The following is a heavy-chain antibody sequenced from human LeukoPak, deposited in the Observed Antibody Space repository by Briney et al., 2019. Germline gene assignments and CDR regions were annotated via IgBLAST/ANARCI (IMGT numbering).Heavy chain of an antibody. CDR3: TTDGVGVEGATYDN. CDR2: ISYDGSNK. CDR1: GFTFSSYS. V-gene: IGHV3-30*03. D-gene: IGHD1-26*01. J-gene: IGHJ4*02. Sequence: GGSLRLSCAASGFTFSSYSMNWVRQAPGKGLEWVAIISYDGSNKYYADSVKGRFTISRDNSKNTLYLQVNSLRAEDTAVYYCTTDGVGVEGATYDNWGQGTLVSVSS.